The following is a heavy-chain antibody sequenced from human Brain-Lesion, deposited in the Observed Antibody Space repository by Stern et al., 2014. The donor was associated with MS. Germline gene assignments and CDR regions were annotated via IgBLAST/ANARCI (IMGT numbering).Heavy chain of an antibody. V-gene: IGHV1-2*02. CDR3: ARDQRGITIFGVVTDYYYLGMDV. CDR1: GYIFTGYY. J-gene: IGHJ6*02. Sequence: VQLVQSGAEVKKPGASVKVSCKTSGYIFTGYYIHWVRQAPGQGLEWMAWINPHTGGTKYAQKCQGRVTMSRDTSISTAYVELSSLTSDDTAVYYCARDQRGITIFGVVTDYYYLGMDVWGQGTTVTVSS. D-gene: IGHD3-3*01. CDR2: INPHTGGT.